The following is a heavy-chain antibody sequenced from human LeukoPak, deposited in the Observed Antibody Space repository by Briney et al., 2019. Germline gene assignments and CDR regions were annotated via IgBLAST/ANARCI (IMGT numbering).Heavy chain of an antibody. D-gene: IGHD6-13*01. CDR3: ARDGHEAAGTYDFDY. CDR1: GFTFSSYS. Sequence: TGGSLRLSCAASGFTFSSYSMNWVRQAPGKGLEWVSYISSSSSTIYYADSVKGRFTISRDNAKNSLYLQMNSLRAEGTAVYYCARDGHEAAGTYDFDYWGQGTLVTVSS. CDR2: ISSSSSTI. V-gene: IGHV3-48*01. J-gene: IGHJ4*02.